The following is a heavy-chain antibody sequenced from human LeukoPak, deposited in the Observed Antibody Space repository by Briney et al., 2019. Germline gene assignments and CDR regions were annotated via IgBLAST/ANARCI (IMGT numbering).Heavy chain of an antibody. CDR2: IYYSGST. J-gene: IGHJ4*02. D-gene: IGHD6-13*01. CDR3: ARIAAAGTYYFDY. Sequence: SETLSLTCSVSGGSISSYYWSWIRQPPGKGLEWIGYIYYSGSTNYNPSLKSRVTISVDTSKNQFSLKLSSVTAADTAVYYCARIAAAGTYYFDYWGQGTLVTVSS. V-gene: IGHV4-59*08. CDR1: GGSISSYY.